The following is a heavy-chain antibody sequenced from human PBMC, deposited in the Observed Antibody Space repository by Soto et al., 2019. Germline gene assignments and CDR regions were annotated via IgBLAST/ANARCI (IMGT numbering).Heavy chain of an antibody. CDR1: GFTFSSYG. V-gene: IGHV3-30*03. Sequence: PGWSLRLSCAASGFTFSSYGMHWVRQAPGKGLEWVAVISYDGSNKYYADSVKGRFTISRDNSKNTLYLQMNSLRAEDTAVYYCASWGYSYGPPTPYYYYGMDVWGQGTTVTVSS. CDR3: ASWGYSYGPPTPYYYYGMDV. J-gene: IGHJ6*02. D-gene: IGHD5-18*01. CDR2: ISYDGSNK.